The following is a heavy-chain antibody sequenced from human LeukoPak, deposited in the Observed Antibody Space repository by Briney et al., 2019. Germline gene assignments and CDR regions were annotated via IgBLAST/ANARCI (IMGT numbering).Heavy chain of an antibody. D-gene: IGHD3-3*01. CDR2: ISSSSSTI. CDR3: ARVRGNYDFWSGPGNDAFDI. J-gene: IGHJ3*02. Sequence: PGGSLRLSCAASGFTFSSYSMNWVRQAPGKGLEWVSYISSSSSTIYYADSVKGRFTISRDNAKNSLYLQMNSLRAEDTAVYYCARVRGNYDFWSGPGNDAFDIWGQGTMVTVSS. V-gene: IGHV3-48*01. CDR1: GFTFSSYS.